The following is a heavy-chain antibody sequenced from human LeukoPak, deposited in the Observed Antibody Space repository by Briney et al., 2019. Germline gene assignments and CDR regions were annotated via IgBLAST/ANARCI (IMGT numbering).Heavy chain of an antibody. J-gene: IGHJ3*02. CDR3: AKHSVLTGSGYAFDI. CDR1: GGSISNYY. CDR2: IHYSGGT. D-gene: IGHD3-9*01. Sequence: SETLSLTRTVSGGSISNYYWSWIRQSPEKGLEWIGYIHYSGGTKYNPSLKSRVIISVDMSMNQFSLKLSSVTAADTAMYYCAKHSVLTGSGYAFDIWGQGTAVTVSS. V-gene: IGHV4-59*08.